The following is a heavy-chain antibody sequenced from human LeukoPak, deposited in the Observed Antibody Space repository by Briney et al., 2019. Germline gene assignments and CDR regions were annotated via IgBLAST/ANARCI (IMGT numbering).Heavy chain of an antibody. CDR1: GGSISSGDYY. CDR2: IYYSGST. J-gene: IGHJ4*02. CDR3: AREPPNHNRVYFDY. D-gene: IGHD1-14*01. Sequence: SETLSLTCTVSGGSISSGDYYWSWSRQPPGKGLEWIGYIYYSGSTYYNPSLKSRVTISVDTSKNQFSLKLSSVTAADTAVYYCAREPPNHNRVYFDYWGQGTLVTVSS. V-gene: IGHV4-30-4*08.